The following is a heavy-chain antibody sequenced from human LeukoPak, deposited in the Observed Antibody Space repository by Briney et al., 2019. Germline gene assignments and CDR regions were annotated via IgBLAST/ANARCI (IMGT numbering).Heavy chain of an antibody. CDR1: ESTFSNYG. Sequence: PGGSLRLSCAASESTFSNYGMHWVRQAPGKGLEWGAFIRYEGNNKYYADSVKGRFTISRDNSKNTLYLQMNSLRAEDTAVYYCAKDGVADIVVVPAAPLNWFDPWGQGTLVTVSS. CDR3: AKDGVADIVVVPAAPLNWFDP. J-gene: IGHJ5*02. CDR2: IRYEGNNK. D-gene: IGHD2-2*01. V-gene: IGHV3-30*02.